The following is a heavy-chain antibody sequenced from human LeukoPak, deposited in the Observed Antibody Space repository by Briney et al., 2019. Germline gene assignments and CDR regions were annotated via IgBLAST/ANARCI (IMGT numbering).Heavy chain of an antibody. Sequence: GRSLRLSCAASGLTFSSYGMHWVRQAPGKGLEWVAVIWYDGSNKYYADSVKGRFTISRDNSKNTLYLQMNSLRAEDTAVYYCAKGAITMVRGVNDAFDIWGQGTMVTVSS. J-gene: IGHJ3*02. CDR1: GLTFSSYG. CDR3: AKGAITMVRGVNDAFDI. D-gene: IGHD3-10*01. CDR2: IWYDGSNK. V-gene: IGHV3-33*06.